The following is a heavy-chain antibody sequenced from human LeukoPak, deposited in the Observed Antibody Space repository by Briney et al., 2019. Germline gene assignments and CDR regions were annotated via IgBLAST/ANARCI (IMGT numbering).Heavy chain of an antibody. CDR2: ISWNSGLT. D-gene: IGHD3-22*01. V-gene: IGHV3-9*01. J-gene: IGHJ4*02. Sequence: GGSLRLSCAASGFTFDDYAMYWVRQAPGKGLEWVSGISWNSGLTGYADSVKGRFTISRDNAKNSLYLQMNSLRAEDTAVYYCARDIYYDSSGYYGSVYWGQGTLVTVSS. CDR1: GFTFDDYA. CDR3: ARDIYYDSSGYYGSVY.